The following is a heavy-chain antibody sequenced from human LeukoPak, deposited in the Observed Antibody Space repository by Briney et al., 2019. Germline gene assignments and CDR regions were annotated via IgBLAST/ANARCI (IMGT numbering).Heavy chain of an antibody. CDR3: ARSSGSYPDFDY. CDR2: IYYSGST. CDR1: GGSISSYY. D-gene: IGHD1-26*01. Sequence: SETLSLTCTVSGGSISSYYWSWIRQPPGKGLEWIGYIYYSGSTNYNPSLKSRVTISVDTSKNQFSLKLSSVTAADTAVYYCARSSGSYPDFDYWGQGTLVTVSS. V-gene: IGHV4-59*01. J-gene: IGHJ4*02.